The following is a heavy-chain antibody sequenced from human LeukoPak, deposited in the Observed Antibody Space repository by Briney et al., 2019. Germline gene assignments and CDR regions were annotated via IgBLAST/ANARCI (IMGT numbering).Heavy chain of an antibody. D-gene: IGHD6-13*01. V-gene: IGHV3-30*03. CDR1: GFTFSSYG. Sequence: GRSLRLSCAASGFTFSSYGMRWVRQAPGKGLEWVAVISYDGSSKYYADSVRGRFTISRDNSKNTSFLQMNSLRAEDTAVYYCARTSKGIAVAGRNWFDPWGQGTLVTVSS. CDR3: ARTSKGIAVAGRNWFDP. CDR2: ISYDGSSK. J-gene: IGHJ5*02.